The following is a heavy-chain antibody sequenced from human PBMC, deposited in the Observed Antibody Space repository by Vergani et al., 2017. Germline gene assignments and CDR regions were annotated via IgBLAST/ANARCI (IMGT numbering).Heavy chain of an antibody. V-gene: IGHV3-48*03. CDR1: GFTFSSYE. J-gene: IGHJ4*02. CDR2: ISSSGSTI. Sequence: EVQLVESGGGLVQPGGSLRLSCAASGFTFSSYEMNWVRQAPGKGLEWVSYISSSGSTIYYGDSVKGRFTISRDNAKNSLYLQMNSLRAEDTAVYYCARSLGIDYFDYWGQGTLVTVSS. CDR3: ARSLGIDYFDY. D-gene: IGHD7-27*01.